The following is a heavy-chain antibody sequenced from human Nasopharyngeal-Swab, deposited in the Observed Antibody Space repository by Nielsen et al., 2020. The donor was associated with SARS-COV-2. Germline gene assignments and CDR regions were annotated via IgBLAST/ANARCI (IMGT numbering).Heavy chain of an antibody. J-gene: IGHJ4*02. CDR2: ISAYNGNT. V-gene: IGHV1-18*01. Sequence: ASVKVSCKASGYTFTSYGISWVRRAPGQGLEWMGWISAYNGNTNYAQKLQGRVTMTTDTSTSTAYMELRSLRSDGTAVYYCARVHPSPTKGYFWSGYYRINLFDYWGQGTLVTVSS. CDR3: ARVHPSPTKGYFWSGYYRINLFDY. D-gene: IGHD3-3*01. CDR1: GYTFTSYG.